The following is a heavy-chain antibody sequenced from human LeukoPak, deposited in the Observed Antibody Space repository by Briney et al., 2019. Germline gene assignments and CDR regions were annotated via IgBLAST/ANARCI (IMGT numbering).Heavy chain of an antibody. CDR3: AKSGSTIWNY. J-gene: IGHJ4*02. D-gene: IGHD2-2*01. CDR2: FSGSGGST. CDR1: GFTFSNYA. V-gene: IGHV3-23*01. Sequence: GGSLRLSCAASGFTFSNYAMSWVRQAPGKGLEWVSTFSGSGGSTYYADSVKGRFTISRDNSKNTLYLQMNSLRAEDTAIYYCAKSGSTIWNYWGQGTLVTVSS.